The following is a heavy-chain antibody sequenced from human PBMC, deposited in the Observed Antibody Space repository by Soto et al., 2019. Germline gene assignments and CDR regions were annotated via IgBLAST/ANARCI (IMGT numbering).Heavy chain of an antibody. Sequence: QVHLVQSGAEVKMPGSSVKVSCKVSGGPFSSYTISWVRQAPGQGLEWVGEIIPLFGRTNYVQNFQGKVTISADESTNTAYMQLSSLRSEDTDVYYCVRDSIAAAGFDSWGQGTLVTVS. CDR3: VRDSIAAAGFDS. CDR1: GGPFSSYT. CDR2: IIPLFGRT. J-gene: IGHJ4*02. D-gene: IGHD6-13*01. V-gene: IGHV1-69*12.